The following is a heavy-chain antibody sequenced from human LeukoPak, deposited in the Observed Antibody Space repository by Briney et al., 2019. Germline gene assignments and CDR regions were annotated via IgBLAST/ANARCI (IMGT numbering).Heavy chain of an antibody. V-gene: IGHV4-61*02. CDR2: IYTSVTP. J-gene: IGHJ4*02. D-gene: IGHD4-17*01. Sequence: SETLSLTCTVSGGSITSGSFYWSWFRQRPGKELEWFGRIYTSVTPNYKPSLKRRGTISGGTSKNQLSLKLSSVSAADTAVYFCARAFYGRYSDYWGQGILVTVSS. CDR1: GGSITSGSFY. CDR3: ARAFYGRYSDY.